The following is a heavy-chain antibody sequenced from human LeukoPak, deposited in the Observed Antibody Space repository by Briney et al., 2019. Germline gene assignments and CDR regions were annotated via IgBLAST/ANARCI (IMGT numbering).Heavy chain of an antibody. CDR1: GYSISSGYY. D-gene: IGHD1-26*01. CDR3: ARGDLGGDYFDY. V-gene: IGHV4-38-2*02. CDR2: IYHSGST. J-gene: IGHJ4*02. Sequence: SETLSLTCTVSGYSISSGYYWGWSRPPPGKGLEWIGMIYHSGSTYYKPSVKRRVTIAGDTSKNQFSLKLSSVTAADTAVYYCARGDLGGDYFDYWGQGTLVTVSS.